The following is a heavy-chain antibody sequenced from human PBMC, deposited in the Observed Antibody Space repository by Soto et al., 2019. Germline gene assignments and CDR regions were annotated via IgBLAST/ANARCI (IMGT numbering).Heavy chain of an antibody. Sequence: KTSETLSLTXTVSGGSISSYYWSWIRQPAGKGLEWIGRIYTSGSTNYNPSLKSRVTMSVDTSKNQFSLKLSSVTAADTAVYYCARTAGSSVANWFDPWGQGTLVTVSS. CDR1: GGSISSYY. D-gene: IGHD6-6*01. CDR2: IYTSGST. CDR3: ARTAGSSVANWFDP. J-gene: IGHJ5*02. V-gene: IGHV4-4*07.